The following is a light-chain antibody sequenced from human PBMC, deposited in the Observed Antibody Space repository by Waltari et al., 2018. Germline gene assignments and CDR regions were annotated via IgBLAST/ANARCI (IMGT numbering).Light chain of an antibody. CDR1: QSVLYSSNNNYY. V-gene: IGKV4-1*01. CDR3: QQYYSTPQT. Sequence: DIVMTQSPDSLAVSLGERAPINCKSSQSVLYSSNNNYYLAWYQQKPGQPPKLLIYWASTRESGVPDRFSGSGSGTDFTLTISRLQAEDVAVYYCQQYYSTPQTFGQGTKVEIK. CDR2: WAS. J-gene: IGKJ1*01.